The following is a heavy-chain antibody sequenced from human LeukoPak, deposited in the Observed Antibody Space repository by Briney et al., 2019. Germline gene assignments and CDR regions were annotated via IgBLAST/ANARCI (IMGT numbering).Heavy chain of an antibody. CDR1: GFIFSSYW. Sequence: GGSLRLSCAASGFIFSSYWMSWVRQAPGKGLEWVANIKQDGSEKYYVDSVKGRFTISRDNAKNSLYLQMNSLRAEDTAVYYCAGVAVADIYYYYYYMDVWGKGTTVTVSS. CDR2: IKQDGSEK. V-gene: IGHV3-7*01. J-gene: IGHJ6*03. CDR3: AGVAVADIYYYYYYMDV. D-gene: IGHD6-19*01.